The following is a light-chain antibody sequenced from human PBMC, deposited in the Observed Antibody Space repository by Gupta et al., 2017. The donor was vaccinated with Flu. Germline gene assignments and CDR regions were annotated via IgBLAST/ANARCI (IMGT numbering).Light chain of an antibody. V-gene: IGKV3-15*01. CDR1: QSLGSN. CDR2: YAS. J-gene: IGKJ4*01. Sequence: EIVMTQSPATLSLSSGERATLPCRASQSLGSNLAWYQQKPGQAPRLLISYASARATGIPARFSGSGSGTEFTLTISSLQSEDFAVYYCQQYNNWPLTFGGGTKVEIK. CDR3: QQYNNWPLT.